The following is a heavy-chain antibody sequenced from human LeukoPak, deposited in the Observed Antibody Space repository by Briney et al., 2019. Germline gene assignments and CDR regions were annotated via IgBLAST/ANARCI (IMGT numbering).Heavy chain of an antibody. V-gene: IGHV4-59*01. CDR1: GGSISSYY. D-gene: IGHD4-17*01. CDR3: ARDLGYGDYDL. J-gene: IGHJ4*02. CDR2: IYYSGST. Sequence: PSETLSLTCTVSGGSISSYYWSWIRQPPGKGLEWIGYIYYSGSTNYNPSLKSRVTISVDTSKNQSSLKLSSVTAADTAVYYCARDLGYGDYDLWGQGTLVTVSS.